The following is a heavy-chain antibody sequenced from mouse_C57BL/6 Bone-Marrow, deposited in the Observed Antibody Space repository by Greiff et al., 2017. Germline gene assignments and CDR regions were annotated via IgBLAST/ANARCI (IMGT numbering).Heavy chain of an antibody. CDR3: TTWWDYAFDY. J-gene: IGHJ2*01. V-gene: IGHV14-4*01. CDR1: GFNIKDDY. CDR2: IDPENGDT. D-gene: IGHD2-4*01. Sequence: EVQRVESGAELVRPGASVKLSCTASGFNIKDDYMHWVKQRPEQGLEWIGWIDPENGDTEYASKFQGKATITADTSSNTAYLQLSSLTSEDTAVYYCTTWWDYAFDYWGQGTTLTVSS.